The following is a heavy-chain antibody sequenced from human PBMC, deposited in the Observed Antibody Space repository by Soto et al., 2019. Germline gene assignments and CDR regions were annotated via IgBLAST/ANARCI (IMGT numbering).Heavy chain of an antibody. V-gene: IGHV3-23*01. CDR1: GFTFTGFA. Sequence: EVQLLESGGGLVQPGGSLRLSCAASGFTFTGFAMSWVRQAPGKGLEWVSAISGSGDSTYYADSVKGRFTMSRDNSKNALYLQMNSLRAEDTAVYYCAKVDHIVARKYYGMDVWGQGTTVTVSS. D-gene: IGHD5-12*01. J-gene: IGHJ6*02. CDR3: AKVDHIVARKYYGMDV. CDR2: ISGSGDST.